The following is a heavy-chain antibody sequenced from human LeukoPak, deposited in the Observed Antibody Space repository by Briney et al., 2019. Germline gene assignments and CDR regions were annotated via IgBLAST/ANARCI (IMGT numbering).Heavy chain of an antibody. Sequence: PSETLSLTCTVSGGSINNYHWSWIRQPPGKGLEWIGYIYYSGSTNYNPSLKSRVTISIDTSKNQFSLKLSSVTAADTAVYYCASRDASGYYFGYWGQGTLVTVSS. CDR3: ASRDASGYYFGY. J-gene: IGHJ4*02. V-gene: IGHV4-59*08. CDR2: IYYSGST. D-gene: IGHD5-12*01. CDR1: GGSINNYH.